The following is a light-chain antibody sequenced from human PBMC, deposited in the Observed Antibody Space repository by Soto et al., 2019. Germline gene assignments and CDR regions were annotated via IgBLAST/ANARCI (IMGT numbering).Light chain of an antibody. V-gene: IGLV1-40*01. J-gene: IGLJ7*01. CDR3: QSYDSILSGAV. CDR1: ISNIGAGYD. Sequence: QSVLTQPHAVSGAPGQRVTISCTGSISNIGAGYDVHWYQQLPGTAPKLLIYGNSNRPSGVPDRFSGSKSGTSASLAITGLQAEDEADYYCQSYDSILSGAVFGGGTQLTVL. CDR2: GNS.